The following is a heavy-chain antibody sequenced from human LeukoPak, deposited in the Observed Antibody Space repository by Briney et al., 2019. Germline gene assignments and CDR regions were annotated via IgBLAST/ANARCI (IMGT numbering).Heavy chain of an antibody. CDR1: GYTFTDYN. Sequence: ASVTVSCKASGYTFTDYNIHWVRQATGQALGWMRWINPNSGGTNYAQKFQGRVHMTRDTSISTAYMELSRLRSDDTALYYCARVVYYFYAMDVWGQGTTVTVSS. D-gene: IGHD2-8*01. CDR3: ARVVYYFYAMDV. CDR2: INPNSGGT. V-gene: IGHV1-2*02. J-gene: IGHJ6*02.